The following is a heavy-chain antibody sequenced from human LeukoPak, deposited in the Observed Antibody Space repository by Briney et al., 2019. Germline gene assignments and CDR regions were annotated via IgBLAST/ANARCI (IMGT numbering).Heavy chain of an antibody. CDR2: IYHSGST. CDR1: GGSISSSNW. Sequence: SETLSLTCAVSGGSISSSNWWSWVRQPPGKGLEWIGEIYHSGSTNYNPSLKSRVTISVDTSKNQFSLKLSSVTAADTAVYYCARGIVTVITIFGVVIEKYFDYWGQGTLVTVSS. CDR3: ARGIVTVITIFGVVIEKYFDY. D-gene: IGHD3-3*01. J-gene: IGHJ4*02. V-gene: IGHV4-4*02.